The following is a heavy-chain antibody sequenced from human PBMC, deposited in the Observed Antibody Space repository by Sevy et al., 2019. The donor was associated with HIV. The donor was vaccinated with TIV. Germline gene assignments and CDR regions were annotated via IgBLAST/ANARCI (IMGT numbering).Heavy chain of an antibody. J-gene: IGHJ4*02. CDR3: VRGGEGGRSWRF. CDR2: ISSDGSST. V-gene: IGHV3-74*01. Sequence: GGSLRLSCAASGFTFNNYWMHWVRQAPGKGLVWVSRISSDGSSTAYADSVKGRFTISRDDPRNTLDLQMNRLRDEDTAVYHCVRGGEGGRSWRFWGQGTLVTVSS. D-gene: IGHD6-13*01. CDR1: GFTFNNYW.